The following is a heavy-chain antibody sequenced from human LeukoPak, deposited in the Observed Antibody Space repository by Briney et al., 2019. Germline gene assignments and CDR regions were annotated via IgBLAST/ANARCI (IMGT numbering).Heavy chain of an antibody. CDR2: IKQDGSKK. D-gene: IGHD2-2*01. CDR1: GFTFSSYW. V-gene: IGHV3-7*01. Sequence: PGGSLRLSCAASGFTFSSYWMSWVRQAPGKGLEWVANIKQDGSKKYYVDSVKGRFTISRDNAKNSLYLQMNNLRADDTAVYYCARTDTPNCVSTTCYFYFYYYMDVWGKGTTVT. CDR3: ARTDTPNCVSTTCYFYFYYYMDV. J-gene: IGHJ6*03.